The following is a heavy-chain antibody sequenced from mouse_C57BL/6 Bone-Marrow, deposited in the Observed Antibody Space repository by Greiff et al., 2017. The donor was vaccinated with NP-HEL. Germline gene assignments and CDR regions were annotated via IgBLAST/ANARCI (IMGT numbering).Heavy chain of an antibody. Sequence: EVQLQQSGPELVKPGASVKISCKASGYTFTDYYMNWVKQSHGKSLEWIGDINPNNGGTSYNQKFKGKATLTVDKSSSTAYMELRSLTSEDSAVYYCARSDSGDYWGQGTTLTVSS. V-gene: IGHV1-26*01. CDR1: GYTFTDYY. J-gene: IGHJ2*01. CDR3: ARSDSGDY. CDR2: INPNNGGT.